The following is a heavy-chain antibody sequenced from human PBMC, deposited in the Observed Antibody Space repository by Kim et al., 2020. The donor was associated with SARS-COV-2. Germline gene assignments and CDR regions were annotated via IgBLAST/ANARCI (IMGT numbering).Heavy chain of an antibody. CDR1: GGSLSGYS. V-gene: IGHV4-34*01. Sequence: SETLSLTCVVYGGSLSGYSWNWIRQPPGKGLEWSGEINHSGGTKSSPSLKSRVTMSIDTSKSQFSLRLTSVTAAGSAVYFCARGHVGVVPAPILGLGPFYYYYNMDVWGRGATVTVSS. J-gene: IGHJ6*03. D-gene: IGHD2-2*01. CDR2: INHSGGT. CDR3: ARGHVGVVPAPILGLGPFYYYYNMDV.